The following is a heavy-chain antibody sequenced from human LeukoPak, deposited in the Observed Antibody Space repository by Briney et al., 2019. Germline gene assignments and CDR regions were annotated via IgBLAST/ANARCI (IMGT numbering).Heavy chain of an antibody. Sequence: GASVKVSCKASGYTFTSYGISWVRQAPGQGLEWMGWISAYNGNTNYAQKLQGRVTMTTETSTSTAYMELRSLRSDDTAVYYCARDYRAYGDYRWFDPWGQGTLVTVSS. V-gene: IGHV1-18*01. CDR3: ARDYRAYGDYRWFDP. CDR1: GYTFTSYG. CDR2: ISAYNGNT. J-gene: IGHJ5*02. D-gene: IGHD4-17*01.